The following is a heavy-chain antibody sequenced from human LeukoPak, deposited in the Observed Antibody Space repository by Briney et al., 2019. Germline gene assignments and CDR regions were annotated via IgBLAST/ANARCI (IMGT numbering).Heavy chain of an antibody. CDR3: ARGARRIPRKGTTRPNAFDI. J-gene: IGHJ3*02. D-gene: IGHD2-2*01. CDR2: IYYSGST. CDR1: GYSISSGYY. Sequence: PSETLSLTCTVSGYSISSGYYWSWIRQAPGKGLEWIGYIYYSGSTTYNPSLKSRVTISVDTSKNQFSLKLSSVTAADTAVYYCARGARRIPRKGTTRPNAFDIWGQGTMVTVSS. V-gene: IGHV4-38-2*02.